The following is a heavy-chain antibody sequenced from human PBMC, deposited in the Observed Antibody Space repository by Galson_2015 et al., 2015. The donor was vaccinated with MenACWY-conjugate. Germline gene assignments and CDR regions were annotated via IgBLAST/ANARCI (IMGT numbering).Heavy chain of an antibody. J-gene: IGHJ4*02. D-gene: IGHD5-24*01. V-gene: IGHV1-69*06. CDR2: IIPIFGAA. CDR1: GGTFSSYA. CDR3: ERDGSLGMATRGLFY. Sequence: SVRVSCKASGGTFSSYAISWVRQAPGQGLEWMGGIIPIFGAANYAQNLQGRVTITADNSTSTTYMDLSSRRSEDTAVDNCERDGSLGMATRGLFYWGQGTLVTVSS.